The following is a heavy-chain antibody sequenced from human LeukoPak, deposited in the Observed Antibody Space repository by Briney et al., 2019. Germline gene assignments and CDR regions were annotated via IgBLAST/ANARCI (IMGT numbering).Heavy chain of an antibody. CDR3: ARDSQTYYYDSSGLDY. D-gene: IGHD3-22*01. V-gene: IGHV1-2*02. CDR1: GYTFTGYY. J-gene: IGHJ4*02. Sequence: GASVKVSCKASGYTFTGYYMHWVRQAPGQGLEWMGWINPNSGGTNYAQNFQGRVTMTMDTSISTAYMELSRLRSDDTAVYFCARDSQTYYYDSSGLDYWGQGTLVTVSS. CDR2: INPNSGGT.